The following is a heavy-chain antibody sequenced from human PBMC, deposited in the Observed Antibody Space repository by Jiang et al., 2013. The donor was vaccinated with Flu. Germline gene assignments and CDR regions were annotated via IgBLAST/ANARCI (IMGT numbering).Heavy chain of an antibody. CDR2: ISNSGNTI. J-gene: IGHJ3*02. CDR1: GFTFSSYE. D-gene: IGHD3-22*01. V-gene: IGHV3-48*03. Sequence: VQLVESGGDLIQPGGSLRLSCAASGFTFSSYEMHWVRQAPGKGLESISYISNSGNTIHQTDSVEGRFTVSRDNAKSTLYLQMNSLRAEDTAVYYCARVGKGSYYEGRGYYRDTLDIWGQGTVVTVSS. CDR3: ARVGKGSYYEGRGYYRDTLDI.